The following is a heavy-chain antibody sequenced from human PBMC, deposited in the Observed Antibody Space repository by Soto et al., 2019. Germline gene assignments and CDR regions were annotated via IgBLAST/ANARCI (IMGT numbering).Heavy chain of an antibody. D-gene: IGHD3-9*01. V-gene: IGHV1-69*13. CDR2: IIPIFGTA. J-gene: IGHJ4*02. CDR3: ARGFPRYYDIPEGSGPSYFDY. CDR1: GGTFSSYA. Sequence: SVKVSCKASGGTFSSYAISWVRQAPGQGLEWMGGIIPIFGTANYAQKFQGRVTITADESTSTAYMELSSLRSEDTAVYYCARGFPRYYDIPEGSGPSYFDYWGQGTLVTVS.